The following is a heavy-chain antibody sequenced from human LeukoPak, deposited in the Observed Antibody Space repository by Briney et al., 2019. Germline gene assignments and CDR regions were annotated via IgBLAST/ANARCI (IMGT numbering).Heavy chain of an antibody. D-gene: IGHD3-9*01. CDR2: IKQDGSQR. J-gene: IGHJ4*02. CDR1: RFTFSNYW. Sequence: GGSLRLSCAASRFTFSNYWMSWVRQAPGRGLEWVAKIKQDGSQRYYVDSVTGRFTISRDNAKNSLYLQMNSLRVEDNAVYYCAREHTFGWSPADLDYWGQGTLVTVSS. V-gene: IGHV3-7*01. CDR3: AREHTFGWSPADLDY.